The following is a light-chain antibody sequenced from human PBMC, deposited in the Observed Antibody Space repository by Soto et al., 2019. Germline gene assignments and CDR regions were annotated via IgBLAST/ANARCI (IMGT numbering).Light chain of an antibody. CDR3: QQLKAYPFT. V-gene: IGKV1-17*01. J-gene: IGKJ3*01. CDR2: GAS. CDR1: QGIRND. Sequence: IQMTQSQSSLSASVGDRVTITCRESQGIRNDLGWYQRKPGKAPELLIYGASTLDDGVPSRFSGSGSGTEFILTISSLQPEDFATYYCQQLKAYPFTFGPGTKVDIK.